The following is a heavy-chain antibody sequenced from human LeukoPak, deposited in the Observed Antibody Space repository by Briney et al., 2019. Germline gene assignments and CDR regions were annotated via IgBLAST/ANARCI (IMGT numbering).Heavy chain of an antibody. Sequence: KPSETLSLTCTVSGGSISSSSYYWGWIRQPPGKGLEWIGSIYYSGSTYYNPSLKSRVTISVDTSMNQFSLKLSSVTAADTAVYYCARDVLAAAAFDYWGQGTLVTVSS. J-gene: IGHJ4*02. CDR2: IYYSGST. CDR3: ARDVLAAAAFDY. V-gene: IGHV4-39*07. D-gene: IGHD6-13*01. CDR1: GGSISSSSYY.